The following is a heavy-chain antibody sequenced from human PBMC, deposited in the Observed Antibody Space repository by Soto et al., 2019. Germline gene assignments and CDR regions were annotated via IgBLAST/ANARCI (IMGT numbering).Heavy chain of an antibody. Sequence: GGSLRLSCTASGFTFSSNWMHWVRQAPGKGLVWVSRINSDGSSTAYTDSVKGRFTISRDNAKNTLYLQMNSLRAEDTAVYYCASGDSSSWSKYYFDYWGQGTLVTVSS. CDR2: INSDGSST. D-gene: IGHD6-13*01. V-gene: IGHV3-74*03. CDR1: GFTFSSNW. CDR3: ASGDSSSWSKYYFDY. J-gene: IGHJ4*02.